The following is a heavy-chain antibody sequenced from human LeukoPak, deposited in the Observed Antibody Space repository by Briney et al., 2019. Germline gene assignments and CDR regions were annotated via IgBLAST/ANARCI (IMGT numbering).Heavy chain of an antibody. D-gene: IGHD1-26*01. CDR1: GFTFSSYA. J-gene: IGHJ4*02. Sequence: PGGSLRLSCAASGFTFSSYAMSWVRQAPGKGLEWVSAISGSGGSTYYADSVKGRFTISRDNAKNSLYLQMNSLRAEDTAVYYCARVGVGATDLDYWGQGTLVTVSS. V-gene: IGHV3-23*01. CDR2: ISGSGGST. CDR3: ARVGVGATDLDY.